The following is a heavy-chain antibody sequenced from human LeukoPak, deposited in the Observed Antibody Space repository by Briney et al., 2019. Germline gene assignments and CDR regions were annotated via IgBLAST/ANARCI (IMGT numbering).Heavy chain of an antibody. CDR2: INPNNGDT. V-gene: IGHV1-2*02. J-gene: IGHJ5*02. CDR3: ARGIPRSFCTPIGCNPNWFDP. D-gene: IGHD2-8*01. Sequence: ASVKVSCKASGYTFSDYYMHWVRQAPGQGLEWMGWINPNNGDTKYAQKFQGRVSMTRDTSISTADMEVSGLKSDDTAVYYCARGIPRSFCTPIGCNPNWFDPWGQGTLVTVSS. CDR1: GYTFSDYY.